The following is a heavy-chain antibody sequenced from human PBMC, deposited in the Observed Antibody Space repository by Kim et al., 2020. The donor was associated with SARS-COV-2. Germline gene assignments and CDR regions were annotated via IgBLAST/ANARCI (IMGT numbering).Heavy chain of an antibody. J-gene: IGHJ3*02. Sequence: ANYAQKCQGRVTITADKSTSTAYMELSSLRSEDTAVYYCARSRGDDAFDIWGQGTMVTVSS. D-gene: IGHD2-21*01. V-gene: IGHV1-69*02. CDR3: ARSRGDDAFDI. CDR2: A.